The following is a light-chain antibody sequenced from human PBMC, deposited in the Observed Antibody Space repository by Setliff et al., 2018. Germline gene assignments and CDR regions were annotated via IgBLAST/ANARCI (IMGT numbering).Light chain of an antibody. Sequence: QSVLSQPPSASGTPGQRVTISCSGSSSNIGVNVVNWYQHLPGTSPKLLIYNNYQRPSGVPDRFSGSKSGSSASLAISGLQSEDEADYYCAVGDNGLKGYVFGTGTKV. CDR3: AVGDNGLKGYV. V-gene: IGLV1-44*01. CDR1: SSNIGVNV. CDR2: NNY. J-gene: IGLJ1*01.